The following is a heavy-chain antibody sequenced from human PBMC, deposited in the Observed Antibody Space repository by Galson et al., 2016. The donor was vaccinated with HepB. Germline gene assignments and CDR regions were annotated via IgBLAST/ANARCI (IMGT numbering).Heavy chain of an antibody. J-gene: IGHJ6*02. D-gene: IGHD2/OR15-2a*01. CDR1: GYPFSSYG. CDR2: IGGYNGNT. V-gene: IGHV1-18*01. CDR3: ARNSSMSNQYGMDV. Sequence: VKVSCKASGYPFSSYGISWVRQAPGQGLEWLGWIGGYNGNTNYAQKVQDRVTMTTDTPTSTAHMELRGLRSDDTAVYYCARNSSMSNQYGMDVWGQGTTATVSS.